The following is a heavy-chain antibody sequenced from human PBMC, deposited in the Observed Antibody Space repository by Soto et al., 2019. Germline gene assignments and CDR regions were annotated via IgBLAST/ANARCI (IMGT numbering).Heavy chain of an antibody. CDR1: GYTFISYG. V-gene: IGHV1-18*01. J-gene: IGHJ4*02. Sequence: VKVSCKASGYTFISYGISWVRPAPGQGLEWMGWITAYNGNTNYTQKLQGRVTMTTDTSTSTAYMALTSLRSDDTAVYYCARAEPFLDYWGQGTPVTVSS. CDR3: ARAEPFLDY. CDR2: ITAYNGNT.